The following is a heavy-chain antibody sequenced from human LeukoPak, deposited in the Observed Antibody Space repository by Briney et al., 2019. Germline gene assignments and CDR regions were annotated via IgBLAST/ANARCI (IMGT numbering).Heavy chain of an antibody. D-gene: IGHD6-13*01. J-gene: IGHJ5*02. V-gene: IGHV3-53*01. CDR1: GFTVSSNY. CDR2: IYSGGST. Sequence: GGSLRLSCAASGFTVSSNYMSWVRQAPGKGLEWVSVIYSGGSTYYADSVKGRFTISRDNSKNTLYLQMNSLRAEDTAVYYCARGDSSSWGIDPWGQGTLVTVSS. CDR3: ARGDSSSWGIDP.